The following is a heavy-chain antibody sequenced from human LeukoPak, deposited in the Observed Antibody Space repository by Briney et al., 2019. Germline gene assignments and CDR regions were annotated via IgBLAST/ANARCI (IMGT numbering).Heavy chain of an antibody. CDR1: GFTFSNYV. V-gene: IGHV3-64*01. D-gene: IGHD6-13*01. J-gene: IGHJ4*02. CDR2: INGNGDTT. Sequence: GGSLRLSCAASGFTFSNYVMHWVRQAPGKGLEYVSAINGNGDTTYCANSVKGRFIISRDNSKNTLYLQMGSLRAEDMAVYYCARKAPAGHFDYWGPGTLVTVSS. CDR3: ARKAPAGHFDY.